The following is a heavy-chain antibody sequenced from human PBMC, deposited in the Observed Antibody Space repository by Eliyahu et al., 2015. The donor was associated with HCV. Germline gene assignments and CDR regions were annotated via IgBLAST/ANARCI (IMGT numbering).Heavy chain of an antibody. V-gene: IGHV3-73*02. CDR3: TRQNGPQYCSDGVCPSDFDY. Sequence: EVQLVESGGGLVHPGGSLKLSCVAXGFTFXGSGXXWVRQSTGRGLEWIGRVRSKANNYATAYAASMKGRFTLSRDDSVNTAYLQMNSLKSEDTAVYYCTRQNGPQYCSDGVCPSDFDYWGQGTLVTVSS. J-gene: IGHJ4*02. CDR1: GFTFXGSG. D-gene: IGHD2-8*01. CDR2: VRSKANNYAT.